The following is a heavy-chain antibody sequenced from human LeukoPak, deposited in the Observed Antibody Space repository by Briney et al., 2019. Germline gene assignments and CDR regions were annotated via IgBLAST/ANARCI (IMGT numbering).Heavy chain of an antibody. D-gene: IGHD6-19*01. CDR3: ARKAVAVDY. CDR2: INHSGST. CDR1: GGSFSGYY. Sequence: SETLSLTCAVYGGSFSGYYWSWIRQPPGKGLEWIGEINHSGSTNYNPSLKSRVTLSVDTSKNQFSLKLSSVTAADTAVYCCARKAVAVDYWGQGTLVTVSS. J-gene: IGHJ4*02. V-gene: IGHV4-34*01.